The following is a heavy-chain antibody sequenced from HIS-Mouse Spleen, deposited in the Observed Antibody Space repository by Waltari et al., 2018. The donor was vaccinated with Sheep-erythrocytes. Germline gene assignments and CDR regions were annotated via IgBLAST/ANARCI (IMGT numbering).Heavy chain of an antibody. CDR2: ISDDGSNQ. CDR3: AKGDAMVYDAFDI. V-gene: IGHV3-30*18. Sequence: QVQLVESGGGVVQPGRSLRLSCAASGFTFSSYGMHWVRQAPGKGLEWVAVISDDGSNQYYAYSVKGRFTISRDNSKNTLYLQMNSLRAEDTAVYYCAKGDAMVYDAFDIWGQGTMVTVSS. J-gene: IGHJ3*02. D-gene: IGHD2-8*01. CDR1: GFTFSSYG.